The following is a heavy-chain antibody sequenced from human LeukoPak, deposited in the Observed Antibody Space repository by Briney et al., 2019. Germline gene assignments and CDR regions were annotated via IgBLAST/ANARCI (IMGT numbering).Heavy chain of an antibody. V-gene: IGHV3-15*01. Sequence: GGSVRLSCAASGFTFSNAWMNWVRQAPGKGLEWVGRIKSKTDGGTTDYAAPVKGRFTISRDDSKTTLYLQMNSLKTEDTAVYYCTTRYCSGGRCDYWGQEPRVTVSS. CDR1: GFTFSNAW. CDR2: IKSKTDGGTT. J-gene: IGHJ4*02. D-gene: IGHD2-15*01. CDR3: TTRYCSGGRCDY.